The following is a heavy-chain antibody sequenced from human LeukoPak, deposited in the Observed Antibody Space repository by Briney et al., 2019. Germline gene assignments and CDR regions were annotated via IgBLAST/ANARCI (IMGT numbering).Heavy chain of an antibody. D-gene: IGHD5-18*01. V-gene: IGHV4-4*07. Sequence: SETLSLTCTVSGGSISRYYWSWIRQPAGKGLGWIGRIYTSGSTNYNPSLKSRVTMSVDTSKNQFSLKLSSVTAADTAVYYCARVIHSYDYYYYMDVWGKGTTVTVSS. CDR1: GGSISRYY. J-gene: IGHJ6*03. CDR3: ARVIHSYDYYYYMDV. CDR2: IYTSGST.